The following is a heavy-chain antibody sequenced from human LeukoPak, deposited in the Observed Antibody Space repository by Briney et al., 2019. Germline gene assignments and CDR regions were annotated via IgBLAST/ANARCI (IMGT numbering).Heavy chain of an antibody. CDR3: ARDLTSGYVPSHFDY. D-gene: IGHD5-12*01. V-gene: IGHV4-59*12. J-gene: IGHJ4*02. Sequence: SETLSLTCTVSGGSISSYYWSWIRQPPGKGLEWIGYIYYSGSTNYNPSLKSRVTISVDTSKNQFSLQLNSVTPEDTAVYYCARDLTSGYVPSHFDYWGQGTLVTVSS. CDR2: IYYSGST. CDR1: GGSISSYY.